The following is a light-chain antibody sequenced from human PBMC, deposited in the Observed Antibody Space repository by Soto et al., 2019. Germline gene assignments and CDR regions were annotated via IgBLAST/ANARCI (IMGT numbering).Light chain of an antibody. CDR3: MQGTHWPIT. J-gene: IGKJ5*01. CDR2: KVS. V-gene: IGKV2-30*01. Sequence: DVVMTQPPLSLPVTLGQPASISCRSSQSLGYNDGNTYLSWFQQRPGRSPRRLIYKVSNRDSGVPARFSGSGSGTDFALKISRVEAEDVGVYYCMQGTHWPITFGQGTRLEIK. CDR1: QSLGYNDGNTY.